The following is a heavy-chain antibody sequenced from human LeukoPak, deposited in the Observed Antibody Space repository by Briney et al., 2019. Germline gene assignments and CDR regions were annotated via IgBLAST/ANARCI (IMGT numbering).Heavy chain of an antibody. V-gene: IGHV4-39*01. CDR3: ARLLVGAATGLWYFDL. J-gene: IGHJ2*01. CDR2: ISYSGAT. CDR1: GGSINSRDYS. Sequence: SETLPLTCTVSGGSINSRDYSWGWIRQPPGKRLEWIGSISYSGATYYNPSLRSRVTISVDTSKNQFSLRLRSVTAAVTAIYYCARLLVGAATGLWYFDLWGRGTLVTVSS. D-gene: IGHD2-15*01.